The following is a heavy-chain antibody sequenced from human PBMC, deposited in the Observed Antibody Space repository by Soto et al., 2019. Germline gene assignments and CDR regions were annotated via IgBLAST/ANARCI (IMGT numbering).Heavy chain of an antibody. D-gene: IGHD3-10*01. J-gene: IGHJ6*02. V-gene: IGHV4-34*01. CDR2: INHSGST. CDR3: ARGVMVRGVTAYYYYYGMDV. CDR1: GGSFSGYY. Sequence: PSETLSLTXAVYGGSFSGYYWSWIRQPPGKGLEWIGEINHSGSTNYNPSLKSRVTISVDTSKNQFSLKLSSVTAADTAVYYCARGVMVRGVTAYYYYYGMDVWGQGTTVTVSS.